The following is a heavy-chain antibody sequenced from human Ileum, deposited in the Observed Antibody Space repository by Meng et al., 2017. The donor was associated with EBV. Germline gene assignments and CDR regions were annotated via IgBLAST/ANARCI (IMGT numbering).Heavy chain of an antibody. J-gene: IGHJ4*02. Sequence: QGQLVQSGGEVKKPGASVKVSCKASGYTFINNGFSWVRQAPGQGLEWMGWISTFNGNTNYAQKFQGRLTVTTDTSTNTAYMELRNLRSDDTVVYYCASNGDEVDYWGQGTLVTVSS. CDR3: ASNGDEVDY. V-gene: IGHV1-18*01. D-gene: IGHD4-17*01. CDR2: ISTFNGNT. CDR1: GYTFINNG.